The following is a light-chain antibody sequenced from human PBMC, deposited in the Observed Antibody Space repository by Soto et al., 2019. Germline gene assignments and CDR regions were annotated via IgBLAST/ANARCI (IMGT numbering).Light chain of an antibody. Sequence: DIQMTQSPSSLSASVGDRVTITCRASQNIYRYLNWYQQKPGKAPKLLIYAASNLQSGVPSRFSGSGSGTDFTLTISGLQHEDYATYYCQQSYDSLSITFGQGTRLEIK. V-gene: IGKV1-39*01. CDR1: QNIYRY. CDR3: QQSYDSLSIT. J-gene: IGKJ5*01. CDR2: AAS.